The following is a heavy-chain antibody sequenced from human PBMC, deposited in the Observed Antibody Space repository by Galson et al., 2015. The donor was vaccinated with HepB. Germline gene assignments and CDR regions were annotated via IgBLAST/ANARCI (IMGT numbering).Heavy chain of an antibody. D-gene: IGHD3-22*01. Sequence: SLRLSCAASGFTFSDACMSWVRQAPGKGLEWVGRIKSKTDCRTTEYAAPVKGRFTISRDDYKNTLYLQMNSLKTKDTAVYYCTSEYYYDSSGYYYAFDIWGQGTLVTVSS. CDR3: TSEYYYDSSGYYYAFDI. J-gene: IGHJ3*02. CDR1: GFTFSDAC. CDR2: IKSKTDCRTT. V-gene: IGHV3-15*01.